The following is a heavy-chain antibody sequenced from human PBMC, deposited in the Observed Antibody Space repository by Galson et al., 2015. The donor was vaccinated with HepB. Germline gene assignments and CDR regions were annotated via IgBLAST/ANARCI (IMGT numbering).Heavy chain of an antibody. Sequence: SVKVSCKASGGTFSSYAISWVRQAPGQGLEWMGRIIPILGIANYAQKFQGRVTITADKSTSTAYMELSSLRSEDTAVYYRASAKRYCGDYDWFDPWGQGTLVTVSS. V-gene: IGHV1-69*04. D-gene: IGHD4-17*01. CDR2: IIPILGIA. J-gene: IGHJ5*02. CDR1: GGTFSSYA. CDR3: ASAKRYCGDYDWFDP.